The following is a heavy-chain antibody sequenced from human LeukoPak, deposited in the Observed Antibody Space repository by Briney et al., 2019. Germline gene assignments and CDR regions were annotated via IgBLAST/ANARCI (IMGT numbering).Heavy chain of an antibody. J-gene: IGHJ4*02. D-gene: IGHD6-6*01. Sequence: GGSLRLSCAASGFTFSNYAMHWVRQAPGKGLEWVAVISYDGSNKYYADSVKGRFTISRDNSKNTLYLQMNSLRAEDTAVYYCAKVMGIAARRGPDYWGQGTLVTVSS. V-gene: IGHV3-30-3*01. CDR2: ISYDGSNK. CDR1: GFTFSNYA. CDR3: AKVMGIAARRGPDY.